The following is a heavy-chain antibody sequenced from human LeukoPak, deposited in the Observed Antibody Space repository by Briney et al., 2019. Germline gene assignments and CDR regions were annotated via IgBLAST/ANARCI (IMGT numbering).Heavy chain of an antibody. CDR3: ARALYYSSGYFFFDY. V-gene: IGHV4-31*03. D-gene: IGHD3-22*01. CDR1: GGSISSRDHY. J-gene: IGHJ4*02. CDR2: IFYSGST. Sequence: PSQTLSLTCSVSGGSISSRDHYWSWIRQHPGKGLEWIGYIFYSGSTHYNPSLKSRVTISVDPSKNQFSLKLSSVTAADTAVYYCARALYYSSGYFFFDYWGQGILVTASS.